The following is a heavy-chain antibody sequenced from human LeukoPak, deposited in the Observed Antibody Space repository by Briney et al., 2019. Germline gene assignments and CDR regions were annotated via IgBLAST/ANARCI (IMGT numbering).Heavy chain of an antibody. V-gene: IGHV4-59*01. CDR2: IYYSGST. Sequence: PSETLSLTCAVYGGSFSGYYWSWIRQPPGKGLEWIGYIYYSGSTNYNPSLKSRVTISVDTSKNQFSLKLSSVTAADTAVYYCARVGGTNYYYYGMDVWGQGTTVTVSS. J-gene: IGHJ6*02. D-gene: IGHD1-26*01. CDR1: GGSFSGYY. CDR3: ARVGGTNYYYYGMDV.